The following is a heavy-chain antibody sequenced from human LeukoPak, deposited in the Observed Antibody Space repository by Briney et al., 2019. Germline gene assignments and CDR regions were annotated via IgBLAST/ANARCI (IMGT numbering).Heavy chain of an antibody. CDR3: ARVFSVPAAMREDRAFDI. CDR2: ISAYNGNT. CDR1: GYTFTSYG. J-gene: IGHJ3*02. Sequence: GASVKVSCKASGYTFTSYGISWVRQAPGQGLEWMGWISAYNGNTNYAQKLQGRVTMTTDTSTSTAYMELRSLRSDDTAVYYCARVFSVPAAMREDRAFDIWGQGTMVTVSS. D-gene: IGHD2-2*01. V-gene: IGHV1-18*01.